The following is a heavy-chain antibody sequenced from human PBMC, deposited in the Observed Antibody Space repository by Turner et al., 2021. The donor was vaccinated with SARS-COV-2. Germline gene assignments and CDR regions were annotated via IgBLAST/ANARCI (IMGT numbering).Heavy chain of an antibody. V-gene: IGHV4-59*01. J-gene: IGHJ4*02. D-gene: IGHD3-9*01. CDR2: IYQSAST. Sequence: QLHLPVSVSGLVKPSVPLSLTCTVSGGSISDFYRNWIRQPPGKGLECVGYIYQSASTNDNPSLKSRVTTSVNPYKNLFSLKLRSVAAEDTAVYYCGRGLYFDWLLDYWGQGTLVTVSS. CDR1: GGSISDFY. CDR3: GRGLYFDWLLDY.